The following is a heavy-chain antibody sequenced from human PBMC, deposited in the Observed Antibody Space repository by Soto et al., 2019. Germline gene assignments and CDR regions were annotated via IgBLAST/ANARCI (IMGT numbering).Heavy chain of an antibody. D-gene: IGHD5-18*01. CDR3: ARPRGYSYGYDAFDM. Sequence: RGESLKISCKTSGYSFTSYWIGWVRQLPGKGLEWMGIIYPGDSDIRVSPSFQGHVTISADKSISTAYLQWSSLKAPDTAMYYCARPRGYSYGYDAFDMWGQGTMVTVSS. V-gene: IGHV5-51*01. CDR1: GYSFTSYW. J-gene: IGHJ3*02. CDR2: IYPGDSDI.